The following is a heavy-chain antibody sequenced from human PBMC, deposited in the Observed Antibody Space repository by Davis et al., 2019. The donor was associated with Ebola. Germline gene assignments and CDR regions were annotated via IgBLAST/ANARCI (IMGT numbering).Heavy chain of an antibody. CDR3: ARDRGVYCSSTSCYPYGMDV. Sequence: GESLKISCAASGFTFSSYAMSWVRQAPGKGLEWVSTISGSGGSTFYADSVKGRFTISRDNSKNTLYLQMNSLRAEDTAVYYCARDRGVYCSSTSCYPYGMDVWGQGTTVTVSS. V-gene: IGHV3-23*01. CDR2: ISGSGGST. CDR1: GFTFSSYA. J-gene: IGHJ6*02. D-gene: IGHD2-2*01.